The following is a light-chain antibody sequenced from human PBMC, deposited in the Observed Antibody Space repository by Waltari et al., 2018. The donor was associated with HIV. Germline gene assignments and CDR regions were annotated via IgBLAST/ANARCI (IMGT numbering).Light chain of an antibody. V-gene: IGLV3-19*01. Sequence: SSELTQDPAVSVALGQTVRITCQGDSLRSYYASWYQQKPGQAPVLVIYGKNTRPSRIPDRFSAASSGTTASLTISGAQAEDEADYYCNSRDTSGNHQVFGGGTTLTVL. J-gene: IGLJ2*01. CDR3: NSRDTSGNHQV. CDR1: SLRSYY. CDR2: GKN.